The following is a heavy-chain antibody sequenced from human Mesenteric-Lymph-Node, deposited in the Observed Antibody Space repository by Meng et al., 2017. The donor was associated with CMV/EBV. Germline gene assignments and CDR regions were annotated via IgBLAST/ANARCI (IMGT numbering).Heavy chain of an antibody. Sequence: SETLSLTCTVSGGSISSSTYYWGWIRQPPGRGLEWIGSIYYSGSTYYNPSLKSRVIISVDTSKNQFSLKLSSVTAADTAVYYCARVYSSAYYYGTDPCYFDYWGQGTLVTVSS. J-gene: IGHJ4*02. V-gene: IGHV4-39*07. CDR2: IYYSGST. D-gene: IGHD3-22*01. CDR1: GGSISSSTYY. CDR3: ARVYSSAYYYGTDPCYFDY.